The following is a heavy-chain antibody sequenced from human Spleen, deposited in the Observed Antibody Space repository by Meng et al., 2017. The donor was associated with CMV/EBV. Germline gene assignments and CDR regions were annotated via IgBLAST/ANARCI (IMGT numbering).Heavy chain of an antibody. D-gene: IGHD2-2*01. CDR3: ARLSPLGYCSSTSCLEAFDI. CDR1: TSYW. Sequence: TSYWIGWVRQMPGKGLEWMGIIYPGDSDTRYSPSFQGQVTISADKSISTAYLQWSSLKASDTAMYYCARLSPLGYCSSTSCLEAFDIWGQGTMVTVSS. V-gene: IGHV5-51*01. CDR2: IYPGDSDT. J-gene: IGHJ3*02.